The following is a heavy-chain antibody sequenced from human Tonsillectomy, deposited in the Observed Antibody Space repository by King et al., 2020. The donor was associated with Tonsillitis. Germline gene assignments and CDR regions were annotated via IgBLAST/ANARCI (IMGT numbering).Heavy chain of an antibody. CDR2: SYYSGST. D-gene: IGHD3-16*01. CDR1: GGSISSYY. J-gene: IGHJ6*02. CDR3: ARGGGPKHYYYGMDV. V-gene: IGHV4-59*01. Sequence: QLQESGPVLVKPSETLSLTCTVSGGSISSYYGSWIRQPPGKGLEVLGYSYYSGSTNYNPSLKSRVTISVDTSKNQFSLQLSSVTAADTAVYYCARGGGPKHYYYGMDVWGQGTTVTVSS.